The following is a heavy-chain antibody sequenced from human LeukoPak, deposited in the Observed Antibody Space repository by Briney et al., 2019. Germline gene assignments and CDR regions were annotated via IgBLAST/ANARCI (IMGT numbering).Heavy chain of an antibody. CDR2: IYHSGST. Sequence: PSETLSLTCTVSGYSISSGYYWGWIRQPPGKGLEWIGSIYHSGSTYYNPSLKSRVTISVDTSKNQFSLKLSSVTAADTAVYYYARVYGIVVVTAIDYWGQGTLVTVSS. CDR3: ARVYGIVVVTAIDY. V-gene: IGHV4-38-2*02. D-gene: IGHD2-21*02. J-gene: IGHJ4*02. CDR1: GYSISSGYY.